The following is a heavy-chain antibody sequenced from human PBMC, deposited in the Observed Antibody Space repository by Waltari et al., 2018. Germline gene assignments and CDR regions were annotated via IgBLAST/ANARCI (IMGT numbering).Heavy chain of an antibody. Sequence: QLQLVQSGAEVKKPGASVKVSCKASGYTFTSYDMNWVRQATGQGLECMGWMNPNSGSTGYAQKFQGRVTMTRDTSISTAYMELSSLTSEDTAVYYCAMGNGAVIKDSFDTWGQGTMVTVSS. CDR2: MNPNSGST. CDR3: AMGNGAVIKDSFDT. CDR1: GYTFTSYD. V-gene: IGHV1-8*01. D-gene: IGHD3-10*01. J-gene: IGHJ3*02.